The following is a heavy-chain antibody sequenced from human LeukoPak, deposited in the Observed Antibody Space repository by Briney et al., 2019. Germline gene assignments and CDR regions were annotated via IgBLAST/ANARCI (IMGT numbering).Heavy chain of an antibody. CDR3: ASGRDIEVAGPGGYFDH. CDR2: ISPGGDDI. CDR1: GFTFNDYH. Sequence: PGGSLRLSCAASGFTFNDYHMNWIRQAPGKGLEWIAYISPGGDDIYFADSVRGRLTLSRDNAKNSLYLQMSSLTAKDTAVYYCASGRDIEVAGPGGYFDHWGQGNLVTVSS. J-gene: IGHJ4*02. D-gene: IGHD6-19*01. V-gene: IGHV3-11*01.